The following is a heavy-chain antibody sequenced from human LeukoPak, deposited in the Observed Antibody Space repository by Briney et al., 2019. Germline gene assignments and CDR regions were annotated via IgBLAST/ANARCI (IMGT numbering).Heavy chain of an antibody. V-gene: IGHV3-30*04. CDR3: ARITSFYYFDN. CDR2: ISYDGSYK. CDR1: GFTFSSYT. D-gene: IGHD1-20*01. J-gene: IGHJ4*02. Sequence: GRSLRLSCAASGFTFSSYTMYWVRQAPGKGLEWVAAISYDGSYKYYADTVKGRFTISRDNSKNTLFLQMNSLSDDDTAVYSCARITSFYYFDNWGQGTLVTVSS.